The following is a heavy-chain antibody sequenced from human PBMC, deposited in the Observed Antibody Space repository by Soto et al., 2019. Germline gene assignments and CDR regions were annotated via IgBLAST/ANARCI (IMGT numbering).Heavy chain of an antibody. CDR2: IYYSGST. D-gene: IGHD6-19*01. V-gene: IGHV4-59*08. CDR1: GGSISSYY. J-gene: IGHJ1*01. Sequence: SETLSLTCTVSGGSISSYYWSWIRQPPGKGLEWIGYIYYSGSTNYNPSLKSRVTISVDTSKNQFSLKLSSVTAADTAVYYCARRGAVAPFFQHWGQGTLVTVSS. CDR3: ARRGAVAPFFQH.